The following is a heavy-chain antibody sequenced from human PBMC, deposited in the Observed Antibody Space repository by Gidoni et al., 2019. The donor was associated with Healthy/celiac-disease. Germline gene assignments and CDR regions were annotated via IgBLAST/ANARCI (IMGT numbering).Heavy chain of an antibody. CDR1: GGSFSGYY. V-gene: IGHV4-34*01. Sequence: QVQLQQWGAGLLKPSETLSLTCAVYGGSFSGYYWSWIRQPPGKGLEWIGEINHSGSTNYNPSLKSRVTISVDTSKNQFSLKLSSVTAADTAVYYCARRGDDFWSGYYKSKRWFDPWGQGTLVTVSS. J-gene: IGHJ5*02. CDR3: ARRGDDFWSGYYKSKRWFDP. D-gene: IGHD3-3*01. CDR2: INHSGST.